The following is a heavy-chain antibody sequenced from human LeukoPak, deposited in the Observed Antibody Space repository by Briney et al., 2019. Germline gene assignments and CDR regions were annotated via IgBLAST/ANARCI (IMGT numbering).Heavy chain of an antibody. V-gene: IGHV3-53*01. CDR1: GFTVSSNY. D-gene: IGHD6-13*01. CDR2: FYSGDNT. Sequence: PGGSLRLSCAASGFTVSSNYMSWVRQAPGKGLEWVSVFYSGDNTYYADSVKGRFTMSRDNSKNTLFLQMNGLRAEDTAFYYCARVPGLAAAGTPHFDYWGQGTLVTVSS. J-gene: IGHJ4*02. CDR3: ARVPGLAAAGTPHFDY.